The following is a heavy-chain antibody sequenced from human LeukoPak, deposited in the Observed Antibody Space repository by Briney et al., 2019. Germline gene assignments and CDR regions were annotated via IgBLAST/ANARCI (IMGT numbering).Heavy chain of an antibody. V-gene: IGHV4-30-2*01. Sequence: SETLSLTCTVSGGSISSGGYYWSWIRQPPGKGLEWIGYIYHSGSTYYNPSLKSRVTVSVDRSKNQFSLQLNSVTPEDTAVYYCARTGTTENFDYWGQGTLVTVSS. CDR3: ARTGTTENFDY. D-gene: IGHD1-1*01. CDR2: IYHSGST. CDR1: GGSISSGGYY. J-gene: IGHJ4*02.